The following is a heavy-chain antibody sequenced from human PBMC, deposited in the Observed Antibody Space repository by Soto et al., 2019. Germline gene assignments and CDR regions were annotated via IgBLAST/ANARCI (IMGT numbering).Heavy chain of an antibody. CDR3: ARPYSNRWSIYYGMDV. J-gene: IGHJ6*02. CDR1: GFTLGTYS. Sequence: DVQLVESGGGLVQPGGSLRLSCADSGFTLGTYSMNWVRQAPGKGLEWISYISSSSSIIYYADSVKGRFTISRDNAKSELYLQMNSLRDEDTAVYYCARPYSNRWSIYYGMDVWGQGTTVIVSS. CDR2: ISSSSSII. V-gene: IGHV3-48*02. D-gene: IGHD6-13*01.